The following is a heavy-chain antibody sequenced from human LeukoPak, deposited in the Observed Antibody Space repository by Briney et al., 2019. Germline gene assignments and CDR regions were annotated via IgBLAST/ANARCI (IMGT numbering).Heavy chain of an antibody. CDR2: INHSGST. Sequence: SETLPLTCAVYGGSFSGYYWSWIRQPPGKGLEWIGEINHSGSTNYNPSLKSRVTISVDTSKNQFSLKLSSVTAADTAVYYCARGGYGDYVSAFDIWGQGTMVTVSS. V-gene: IGHV4-34*01. CDR3: ARGGYGDYVSAFDI. CDR1: GGSFSGYY. D-gene: IGHD4-17*01. J-gene: IGHJ3*02.